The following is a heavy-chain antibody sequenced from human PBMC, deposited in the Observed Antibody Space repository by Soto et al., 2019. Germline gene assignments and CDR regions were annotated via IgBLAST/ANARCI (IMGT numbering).Heavy chain of an antibody. CDR2: IIPIFGTA. J-gene: IGHJ5*02. D-gene: IGHD2-15*01. V-gene: IGHV1-69*01. CDR3: AIGLPRPDCMGGSCYSNWFDP. Sequence: QVQLVQSGGEVKKPGSSVKVSCKASGGTFSSYAISWVRQAPGQGLEWMGGIIPIFGTAHYVQKFQGRATITADESTSTAYMELSSLRSYATAVYYCAIGLPRPDCMGGSCYSNWFDPWDQAALFTFS. CDR1: GGTFSSYA.